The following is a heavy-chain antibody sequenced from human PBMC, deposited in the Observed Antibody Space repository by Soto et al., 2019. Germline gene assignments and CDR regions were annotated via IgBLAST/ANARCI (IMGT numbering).Heavy chain of an antibody. J-gene: IGHJ4*02. CDR1: GYTFTSYG. D-gene: IGHD3-10*01. CDR3: ASTKYGPGAVDY. Sequence: QVQLVQSGAEVKKPGASVKVSCKASGYTFTSYGISWLRQAPGQGLEWMGWISAYNGNTNYAQKLQRRVTMTTDASTSRAYMELRSLRSDDTAVYYGASTKYGPGAVDYWGQGTLVTVSS. V-gene: IGHV1-18*01. CDR2: ISAYNGNT.